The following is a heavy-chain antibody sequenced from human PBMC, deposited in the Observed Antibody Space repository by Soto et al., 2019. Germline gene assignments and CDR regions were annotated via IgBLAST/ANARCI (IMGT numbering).Heavy chain of an antibody. CDR3: ARGDGDNAFDI. CDR2: IYHSGTT. Sequence: QVQLQESGPGLVKPSGTLSLTCAVSGTSIINNSWWTWVRQPPGKGLEWIGEIYHSGTTNYNSSLKSRVTFSTDKSKNQFSQNLNSVTAADTAVYYCARGDGDNAFDIWGQGTLVIVSS. D-gene: IGHD2-21*02. CDR1: GTSIINNSW. V-gene: IGHV4-4*02. J-gene: IGHJ3*02.